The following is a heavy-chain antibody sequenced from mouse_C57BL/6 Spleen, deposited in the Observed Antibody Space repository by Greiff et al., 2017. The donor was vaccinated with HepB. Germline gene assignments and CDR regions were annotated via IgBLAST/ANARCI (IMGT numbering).Heavy chain of an antibody. CDR1: GYTFTSYD. Sequence: QVQLKESGPELVKPGASVKLSCKASGYTFTSYDINWVKQRPGQGLEWIGWIYPRDGSTKYNEKFKGKATLTVDTSSSTAYMELHSLTSEDSAVYFCARDYGYLYWYFDVWGTGTTVTVSS. CDR3: ARDYGYLYWYFDV. D-gene: IGHD2-2*01. J-gene: IGHJ1*03. CDR2: IYPRDGST. V-gene: IGHV1-85*01.